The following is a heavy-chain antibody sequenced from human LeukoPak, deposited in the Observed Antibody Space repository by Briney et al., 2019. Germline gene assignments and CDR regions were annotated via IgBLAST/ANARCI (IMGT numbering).Heavy chain of an antibody. V-gene: IGHV4-59*01. CDR1: GGSISSYY. CDR3: AREGEMATSAFDY. Sequence: KTSETLFLTCTVSGGSISSYYWSWIRQPPGKGLEWIGYIYYSGSTNYNPSLKSRVTISVDTSKNQFSLKLSSVTAADTAVYYCAREGEMATSAFDYWGQGTLVTVSS. D-gene: IGHD5-24*01. J-gene: IGHJ4*02. CDR2: IYYSGST.